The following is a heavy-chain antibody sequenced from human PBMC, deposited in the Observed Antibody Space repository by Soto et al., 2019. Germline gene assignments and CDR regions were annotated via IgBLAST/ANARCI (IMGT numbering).Heavy chain of an antibody. D-gene: IGHD3-3*01. CDR2: INHSGST. Sequence: NPSETLSLTCAVYGGSFSGYYWSWIRQPPGKGLEWIGEINHSGSTNYNPSLKSRVTISVDTSKNQFSLKLSSVTAADTAVYYCARGDYDFWTPVNYYYYGMDVWGQGTTVTVSS. CDR3: ARGDYDFWTPVNYYYYGMDV. J-gene: IGHJ6*02. V-gene: IGHV4-34*01. CDR1: GGSFSGYY.